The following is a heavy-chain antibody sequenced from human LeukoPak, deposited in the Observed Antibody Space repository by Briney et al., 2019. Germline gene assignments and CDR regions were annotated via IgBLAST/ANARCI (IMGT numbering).Heavy chain of an antibody. V-gene: IGHV1-69*13. CDR2: IIPIFGTA. J-gene: IGHJ5*02. D-gene: IGHD3-3*01. CDR1: GGTFSSYA. Sequence: SVKVSCKASGGTFSSYAISWVRQAPGQGLEWMGGIIPIFGTANYAQKFQGRVTITADESTSTAYMELGSLRSEDTAVYYCASLFADFWSGYNFNWFDPWGQGTLVTVSS. CDR3: ASLFADFWSGYNFNWFDP.